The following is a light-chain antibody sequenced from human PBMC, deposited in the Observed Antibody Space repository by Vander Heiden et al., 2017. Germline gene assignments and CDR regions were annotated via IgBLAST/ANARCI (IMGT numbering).Light chain of an antibody. V-gene: IGLV8-61*01. J-gene: IGLJ3*02. Sequence: QTVVTQEPSFSVSHGGTVTLTCGLSSGSVSTTYFPSWNQQTPGQAPRTLIYSTNTRSSGVPDRFSGSILGNKAALTITGAQADDESDYYCVLYMGSGIWVFGGGTKLTVL. CDR2: STN. CDR1: SGSVSTTYF. CDR3: VLYMGSGIWV.